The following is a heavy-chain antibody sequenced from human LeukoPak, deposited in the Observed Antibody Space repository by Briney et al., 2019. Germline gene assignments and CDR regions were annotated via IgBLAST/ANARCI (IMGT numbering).Heavy chain of an antibody. CDR2: ISASGGTT. D-gene: IGHD2-2*01. V-gene: IGHV3-23*01. Sequence: GGSLRLACAASGFTFNNYVMSWVRQAPGKGLEWVSAISASGGTTYYADSVKGRFSISRDNSENTLFLQMNSLRAEDTAVYYCAKEPREYCSSTSCPNWFDSWGQGTLVTVSS. J-gene: IGHJ5*01. CDR3: AKEPREYCSSTSCPNWFDS. CDR1: GFTFNNYV.